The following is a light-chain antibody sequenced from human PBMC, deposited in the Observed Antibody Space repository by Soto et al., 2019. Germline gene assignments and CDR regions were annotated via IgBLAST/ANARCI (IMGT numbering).Light chain of an antibody. CDR3: QQYGNSPIT. V-gene: IGKV3-20*01. CDR2: DAS. CDR1: QSVSSSY. Sequence: EIVLTQPPGTLSLSPGERATLYCRASQSVSSSYLAWYQQKPGQAPRLLIYDASIRATGIPDRFSGSGSGTDFTLTISRLEPEDFAVYYCQQYGNSPITFGQGTRLEIK. J-gene: IGKJ5*01.